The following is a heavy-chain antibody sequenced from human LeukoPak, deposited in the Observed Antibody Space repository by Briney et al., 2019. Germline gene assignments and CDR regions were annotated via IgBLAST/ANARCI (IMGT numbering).Heavy chain of an antibody. CDR1: GYTFTSYD. V-gene: IGHV1-8*01. CDR3: ARVPSYLPEYGMDV. J-gene: IGHJ6*02. CDR2: MNPNSGNT. D-gene: IGHD2-2*01. Sequence: ASVKVSCKASGYTFTSYDINWVRQATGQGLEWMGWMNPNSGNTGYAQKFQGRVTMTRNTSISTAYMELSSLRSEDTAVYYCARVPSYLPEYGMDVWGQGTTVTVSS.